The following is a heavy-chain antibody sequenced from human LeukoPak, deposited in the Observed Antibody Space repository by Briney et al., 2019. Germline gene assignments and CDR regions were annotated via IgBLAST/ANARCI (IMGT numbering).Heavy chain of an antibody. V-gene: IGHV1-69*05. CDR1: GYTFTGYY. CDR3: ARGSIAARVSFDY. J-gene: IGHJ4*02. D-gene: IGHD6-6*01. Sequence: SVKVSCKASGYTFTGYYMHWVRQAPGQGLEWMGRITPIFGTANYAQKFQGRVTITTDESTSTAYMELSSLRSEDTAVYYCARGSIAARVSFDYWGQGTLVTVSS. CDR2: ITPIFGTA.